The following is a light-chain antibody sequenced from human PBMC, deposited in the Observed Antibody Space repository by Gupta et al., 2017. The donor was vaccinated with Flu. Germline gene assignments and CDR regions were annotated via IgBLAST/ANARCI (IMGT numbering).Light chain of an antibody. V-gene: IGKV3-11*01. Sequence: EIVLTQSPATLSLSPGERATLSCRASQSVSSYLAWYQQEPGQAPRLLIYDASNRATGIKARCSGSGDGTDFTLTISSREPEDFAVYYCQQRSNGHLTWTFGQGTXVEIK. J-gene: IGKJ1*01. CDR3: QQRSNGHLTWT. CDR2: DAS. CDR1: QSVSSY.